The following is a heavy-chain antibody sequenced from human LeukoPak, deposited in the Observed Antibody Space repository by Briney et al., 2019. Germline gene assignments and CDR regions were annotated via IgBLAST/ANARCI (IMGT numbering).Heavy chain of an antibody. CDR1: GFTFSDYG. CDR2: MNSNGGST. D-gene: IGHD6-13*01. J-gene: IGHJ4*02. V-gene: IGHV3-23*01. Sequence: GGSLRLSCAASGFTFSDYGMNWVRQERREGLEWVSGMNSNGGSTYYAESVKGRFTISRDNSNNMLYLQMNSLTADDTAIYYCANQRSVATAGTFFWGQGTLVTVSS. CDR3: ANQRSVATAGTFF.